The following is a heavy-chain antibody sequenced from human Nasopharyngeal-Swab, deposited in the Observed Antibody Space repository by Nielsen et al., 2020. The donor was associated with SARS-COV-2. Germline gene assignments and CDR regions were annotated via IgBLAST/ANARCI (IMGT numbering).Heavy chain of an antibody. D-gene: IGHD3-3*01. CDR2: IDYSCST. J-gene: IGHJ4*02. CDR1: GCSISSGGYY. CDR3: ARAHRITIFGVVSNFDY. Sequence: SDTLSLTCTVSGCSISSGGYYWSWIRPLPGQGLVWIGYIDYSCSTYYNPSIKSRVTISVDTSKNQFSLKLSSVTAADTAVYYCARAHRITIFGVVSNFDYWGQGTLVTVSS. V-gene: IGHV4-31*03.